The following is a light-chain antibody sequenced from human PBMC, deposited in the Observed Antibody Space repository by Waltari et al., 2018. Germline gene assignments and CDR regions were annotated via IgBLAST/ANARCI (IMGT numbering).Light chain of an antibody. CDR1: NIGTER. V-gene: IGLV3-21*02. CDR3: QVWDYNSNHVL. J-gene: IGLJ2*01. Sequence: SYVLTQPPSFSVAPGGTATITCGGDNIGTERVHWYQQTPGQAPVLVVYDKTARPSGVPERFAGSKSENTATLTISRVEAGDQADYYCQVWDYNSNHVLFGGGTKVTVL. CDR2: DKT.